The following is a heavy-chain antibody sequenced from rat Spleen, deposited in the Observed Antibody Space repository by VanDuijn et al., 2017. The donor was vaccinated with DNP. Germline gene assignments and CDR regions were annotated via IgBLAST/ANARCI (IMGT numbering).Heavy chain of an antibody. V-gene: IGHV5-25*01. CDR2: ISPRGSRT. CDR3: ARGSTSIYLYFDF. D-gene: IGHD3-2*01. Sequence: EVQLVESGGGLVQPGRSLKLSCAASGFTFSNYYMAWVRQAPRKGLEWVAAISPRGSRTYYPDSMKGRFTISRDDAKSSLYLQMNSLKSEDTATYYGARGSTSIYLYFDFWGPGTMVTVSS. J-gene: IGHJ1*01. CDR1: GFTFSNYY.